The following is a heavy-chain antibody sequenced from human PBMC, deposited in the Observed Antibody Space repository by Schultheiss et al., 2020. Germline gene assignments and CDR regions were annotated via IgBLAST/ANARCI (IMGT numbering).Heavy chain of an antibody. CDR1: GFTFSDYY. D-gene: IGHD6-6*01. CDR2: ISGSADST. V-gene: IGHV3-23*01. Sequence: GGSLRLSCAASGFTFSDYYMSWIRQAPGKGLEWVSGISGSADSTYYADSVKGRFTISRDNSKNTLYLQMNSLRAEDTAVYYCARDMSSSYYYYYMDVWGKGTTVTVSS. CDR3: ARDMSSSYYYYYMDV. J-gene: IGHJ6*03.